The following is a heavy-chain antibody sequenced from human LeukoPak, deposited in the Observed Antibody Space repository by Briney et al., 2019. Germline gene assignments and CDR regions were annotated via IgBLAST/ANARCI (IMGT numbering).Heavy chain of an antibody. CDR1: GFAFDTYT. D-gene: IGHD3-10*01. CDR2: ISSSGIHT. V-gene: IGHV3-21*01. J-gene: IGHJ2*01. Sequence: GGSLRLSCAASGFAFDTYTINWVRQAPGKGLEWVSSISSSGIHTSYSDSLKGRFTISRDNTKNSLFLQMNSLRAEDTAVYYCAREEHCFGSGSRSYWYFDLWGRGTLVTVSS. CDR3: AREEHCFGSGSRSYWYFDL.